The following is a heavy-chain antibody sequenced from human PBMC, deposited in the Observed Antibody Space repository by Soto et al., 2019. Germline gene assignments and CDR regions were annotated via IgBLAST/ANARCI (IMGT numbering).Heavy chain of an antibody. CDR2: ISGSGGST. CDR3: AKFPRYYYDSSGYYLMH. J-gene: IGHJ4*02. Sequence: EVQLLESGGGLVQPGGSLRLSCAASGFTFSSYAMSWVRQAPGKGLEWVSAISGSGGSTYYADSVKGRFTISRDNSKNTLYLQMNSLRAEDTAVYYCAKFPRYYYDSSGYYLMHWGQGTLVTVSS. D-gene: IGHD3-22*01. V-gene: IGHV3-23*01. CDR1: GFTFSSYA.